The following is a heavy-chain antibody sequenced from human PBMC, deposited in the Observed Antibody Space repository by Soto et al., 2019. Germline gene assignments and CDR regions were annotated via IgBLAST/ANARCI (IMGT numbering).Heavy chain of an antibody. Sequence: QVRLQESGPGLLKPSETLSLTCTVSGGSINTFYWSWVRQPAGKGLEWIGRIFSSGSTSFNPSLGSRVAMSVYTSKKHFSLSLSSVTAADMAVYYCAREGSYSAYNFAHGIQLWSFDFWGQGALVTVSS. J-gene: IGHJ4*02. CDR1: GGSINTFY. CDR2: IFSSGST. CDR3: AREGSYSAYNFAHGIQLWSFDF. V-gene: IGHV4-4*07. D-gene: IGHD5-12*01.